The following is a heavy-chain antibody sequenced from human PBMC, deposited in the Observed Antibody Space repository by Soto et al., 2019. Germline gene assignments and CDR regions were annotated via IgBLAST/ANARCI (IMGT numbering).Heavy chain of an antibody. J-gene: IGHJ4*02. CDR1: GGSISSYY. Sequence: SETLSLTCTVSGGSISSYYWSWIRQPPGKGLEWIGYIYYSGSTNYNPSLKSRVTISVDTSKNQFSLKLSSVTAADTAVYYCARHAYYFDYWGQGTLVTVSS. CDR2: IYYSGST. V-gene: IGHV4-59*08. CDR3: ARHAYYFDY.